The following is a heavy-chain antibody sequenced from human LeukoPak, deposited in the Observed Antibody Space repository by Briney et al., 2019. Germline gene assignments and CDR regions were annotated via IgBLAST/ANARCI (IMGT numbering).Heavy chain of an antibody. CDR3: ASALRPNYYGMDV. Sequence: PGGSLRLSCAASGFTVSSNFMNWVRQAPGKGLEWVSYISSSGSTIYYADSVKGRFTISRDNAKNSLYLQMNSLRAEDTAVYYCASALRPNYYGMDVWGQGTTVTVSS. CDR1: GFTVSSNF. J-gene: IGHJ6*02. V-gene: IGHV3-48*04. CDR2: ISSSGSTI. D-gene: IGHD4-17*01.